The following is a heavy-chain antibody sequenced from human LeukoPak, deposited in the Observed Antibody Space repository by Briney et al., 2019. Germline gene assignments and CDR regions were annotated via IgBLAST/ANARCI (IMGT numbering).Heavy chain of an antibody. CDR2: IIPILGIA. V-gene: IGHV1-69*04. CDR3: ARPTSYGSGSYYKETSFDY. J-gene: IGHJ4*02. Sequence: GASVKVSCKASGGTFSSYAISWVRQAPGQGLEWMGRIIPILGIANYAQKSQGRVTITADKSTSTAYMELSSLRSEDTAVYYCARPTSYGSGSYYKETSFDYWGQGTLVTVSS. D-gene: IGHD3-10*01. CDR1: GGTFSSYA.